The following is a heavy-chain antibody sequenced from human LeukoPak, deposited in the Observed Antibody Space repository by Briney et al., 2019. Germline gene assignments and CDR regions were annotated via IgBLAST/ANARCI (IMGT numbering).Heavy chain of an antibody. CDR1: GFTFSNYN. CDR3: ARSNVGAPGWFDP. V-gene: IGHV3-21*01. J-gene: IGHJ5*02. Sequence: GGSLRLSCAASGFTFSNYNMDWVRQAPGKGLEWVSSISSSNNYIYYVDSVKGRFTISRDNAKNSLYLQMNSLRAEDTAVYYCARSNVGAPGWFDPWGQGTLVTVSS. CDR2: ISSSNNYI. D-gene: IGHD3-10*01.